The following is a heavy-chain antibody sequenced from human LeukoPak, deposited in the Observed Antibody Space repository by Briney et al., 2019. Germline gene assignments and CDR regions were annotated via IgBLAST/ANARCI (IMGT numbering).Heavy chain of an antibody. CDR3: AKDIHLEPGGWFDP. D-gene: IGHD3-3*01. V-gene: IGHV3-9*01. CDR1: GFTFDDYA. Sequence: QPGGSLRLSCAASGFTFDDYAMHWVRQAPGKGLEWVSGISWNSGSIGYADSVKGRFTISRDNAKNSLYLQMNSLRAEDTALYYCAKDIHLEPGGWFDPWSQGTLVTVSS. J-gene: IGHJ5*02. CDR2: ISWNSGSI.